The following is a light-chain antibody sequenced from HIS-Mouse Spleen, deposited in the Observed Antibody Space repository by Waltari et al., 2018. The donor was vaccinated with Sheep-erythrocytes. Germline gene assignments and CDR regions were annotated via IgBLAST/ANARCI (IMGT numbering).Light chain of an antibody. CDR1: SSDAGGYTY. V-gene: IGLV2-11*01. J-gene: IGLJ1*01. Sequence: QSALTQPRSVSGSPGQSVTIPGPGPSSDAGGYTYFPWYQPDRGKAPKLMIYDFSKRPSRVPDGFSGSKSGNAACLTISGLQAEDEADYYCCSYAGSYNHVFATGTKVTVL. CDR3: CSYAGSYNHV. CDR2: DFS.